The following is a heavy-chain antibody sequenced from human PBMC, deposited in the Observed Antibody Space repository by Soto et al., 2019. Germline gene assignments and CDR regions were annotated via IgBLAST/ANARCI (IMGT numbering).Heavy chain of an antibody. CDR3: ARIYYDFWSGYIVYYYMDV. CDR1: GGSISSSSYY. CDR2: IYYSGST. Sequence: QLLESGPGLVKPSETLSLTCTVSGGSISSSSYYWGWIRQPPGKGLEWIGSIYYSGSTYYNPSLKSRVTISVDTSKNQFSLKLSSVTAADTAVYYCARIYYDFWSGYIVYYYMDVWGKGTTVTVSS. V-gene: IGHV4-39*01. J-gene: IGHJ6*03. D-gene: IGHD3-3*01.